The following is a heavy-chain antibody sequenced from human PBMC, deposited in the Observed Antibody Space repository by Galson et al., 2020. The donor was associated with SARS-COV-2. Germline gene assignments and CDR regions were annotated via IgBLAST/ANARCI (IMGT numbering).Heavy chain of an antibody. D-gene: IGHD3-22*01. CDR3: AANYYDSSGYYGFFDY. CDR2: IYYSGST. V-gene: IGHV4-61*01. Sequence: SETLSLTCTVSGGSVSSGSYYWSWNRQPPGKGLEWSGYIYYSGSTNYNPSLKSRVTISVDTSKNQFSLKLSSVTAADTAVYYCAANYYDSSGYYGFFDYWGQGTLVTVSS. J-gene: IGHJ4*02. CDR1: GGSVSSGSYY.